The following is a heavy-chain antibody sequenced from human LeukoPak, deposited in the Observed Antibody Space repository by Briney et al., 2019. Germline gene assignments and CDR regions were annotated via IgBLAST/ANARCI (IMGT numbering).Heavy chain of an antibody. J-gene: IGHJ4*02. V-gene: IGHV3-53*01. Sequence: GGSLRLSCAASGFTVSSNYMSWVRQAPGKGLEWVSVIYSGGSTYYADSVKGRFTISRDNSKNTLYLQMNSLRAEDTAVYYCARVAETTYDILTGYYPDWGQGTLVTVSS. CDR2: IYSGGST. CDR3: ARVAETTYDILTGYYPD. CDR1: GFTVSSNY. D-gene: IGHD3-9*01.